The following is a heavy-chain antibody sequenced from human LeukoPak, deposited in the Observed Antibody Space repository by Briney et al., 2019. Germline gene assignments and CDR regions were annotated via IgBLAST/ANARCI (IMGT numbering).Heavy chain of an antibody. CDR2: IYYSGSA. CDR3: ARVGGSSTSLYYFDY. V-gene: IGHV4-59*01. J-gene: IGHJ4*02. D-gene: IGHD2-2*01. CDR1: GGSISSYY. Sequence: SETLSLTCTVSGGSISSYYWSWIRQPPGKGLEWIGYIYYSGSANYNPSLKSRVTISVDTSKNQFSLKLSSVTAADTAVYYCARVGGSSTSLYYFDYWGQGTLVTVSS.